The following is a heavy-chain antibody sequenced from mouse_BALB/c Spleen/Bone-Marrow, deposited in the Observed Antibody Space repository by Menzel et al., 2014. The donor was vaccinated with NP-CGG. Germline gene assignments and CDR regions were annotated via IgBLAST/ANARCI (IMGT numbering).Heavy chain of an antibody. J-gene: IGHJ3*01. D-gene: IGHD1-1*01. CDR2: IDPANGNT. Sequence: EVKVVESGAELVKPGASVKLSCTASGFNIKDTYMHWAKQRPEQGLEWIGRIDPANGNTKYDPKFQGKATITADTSSNTAYLQLSSLTSEDTAVYYCAFYYYGSSLFAYWGQGTLVTVSA. CDR1: GFNIKDTY. CDR3: AFYYYGSSLFAY. V-gene: IGHV14-3*02.